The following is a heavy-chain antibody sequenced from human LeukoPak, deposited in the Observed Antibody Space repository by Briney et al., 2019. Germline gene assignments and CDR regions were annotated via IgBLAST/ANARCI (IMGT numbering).Heavy chain of an antibody. CDR1: GGSISSYY. CDR3: ARDEAHYGDGYYFDS. CDR2: IYTSGST. Sequence: SETLSLTCTVSGGSISSYYWSWIRQPAGKGLEWVGRIYTSGSTNYNPSLKRRVTMSLDTSKNQFSLKLSSVTAADTAVYYCARDEAHYGDGYYFDSWGQGTLVTVSS. J-gene: IGHJ4*02. D-gene: IGHD4-17*01. V-gene: IGHV4-4*07.